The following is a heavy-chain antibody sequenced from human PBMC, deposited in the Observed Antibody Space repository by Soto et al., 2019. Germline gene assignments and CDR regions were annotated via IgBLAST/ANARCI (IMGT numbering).Heavy chain of an antibody. Sequence: PGESLKISCETSGYSFTSYWIGWVRQMPGKGLEWMGIIYPGDSDTRYSPSFQGQVTISADKSLSTAYLQWRSLKASGTAMYYCSRSGGSYPTDYWGQGTPVTVSS. CDR2: IYPGDSDT. D-gene: IGHD1-26*01. CDR3: SRSGGSYPTDY. V-gene: IGHV5-51*01. J-gene: IGHJ4*02. CDR1: GYSFTSYW.